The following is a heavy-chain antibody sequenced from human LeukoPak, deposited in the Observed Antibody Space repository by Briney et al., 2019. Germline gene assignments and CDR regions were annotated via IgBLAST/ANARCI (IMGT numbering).Heavy chain of an antibody. J-gene: IGHJ5*02. CDR2: TYFRSKWYN. CDR1: GDTVSSNSAA. CDR3: ANFYLDT. V-gene: IGHV6-1*01. D-gene: IGHD3-22*01. Sequence: SQTLSLTCAIPGDTVSSNSAAWNWIRQSPSRGLEWLGRTYFRSKWYNDYAESVKGRISINPDTSKNQFSLQLNSVNPEDTAVYYCANFYLDTWSQGSLVTVSS.